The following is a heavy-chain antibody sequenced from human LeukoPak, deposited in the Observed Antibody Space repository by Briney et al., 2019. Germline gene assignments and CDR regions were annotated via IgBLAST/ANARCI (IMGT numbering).Heavy chain of an antibody. CDR2: IKSDGSDT. Sequence: GGSLRLSCAASGFTFSTYWMHWVRQAPGEGLVWVSRIKSDGSDTSYADSVKGRFTISRDNAKNTLCLQMNSLRAEDTAVYYCARGFWTGVEYWGQGALVTVSS. V-gene: IGHV3-74*01. CDR1: GFTFSTYW. J-gene: IGHJ4*02. D-gene: IGHD3/OR15-3a*01. CDR3: ARGFWTGVEY.